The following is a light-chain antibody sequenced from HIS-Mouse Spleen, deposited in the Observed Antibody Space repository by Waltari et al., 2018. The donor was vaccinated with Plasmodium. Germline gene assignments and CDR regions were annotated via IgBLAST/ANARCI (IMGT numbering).Light chain of an antibody. CDR2: EVS. CDR3: SSYAGSNNLV. CDR1: SSDVGGYNY. Sequence: QSALTQPPSAPGSPGQSVTISCTGTSSDVGGYNYVSWYQQHPGKAPKLMIYEVSKRPSGSPDRWPGSKAGNQAALTVAGRQAEDEADYCCSSYAGSNNLVFGGGTKLTVL. J-gene: IGLJ2*01. V-gene: IGLV2-8*01.